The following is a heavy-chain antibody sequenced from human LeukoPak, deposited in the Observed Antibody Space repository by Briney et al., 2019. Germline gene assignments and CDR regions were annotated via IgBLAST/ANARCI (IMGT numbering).Heavy chain of an antibody. CDR2: ISAQHGQT. V-gene: IGHV1-18*01. Sequence: ASVKVSCKTSGYSENLYGITWVRQVAGQGLEWMGWISAQHGQTEYAPNSQDRVTMTTDTYTNTAYMELRRLRPDDTTVYYCAGSLGYCTSNVCYLKYWGQGTLVTVSS. J-gene: IGHJ4*02. D-gene: IGHD2-8*01. CDR3: AGSLGYCTSNVCYLKY. CDR1: GYSENLYG.